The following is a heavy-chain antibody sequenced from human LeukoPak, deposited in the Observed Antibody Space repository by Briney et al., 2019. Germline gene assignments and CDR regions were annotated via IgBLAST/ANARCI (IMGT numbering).Heavy chain of an antibody. V-gene: IGHV1-2*02. D-gene: IGHD2-8*01. J-gene: IGHJ4*02. CDR1: GYTFTGYY. Sequence: VASVKVSCKASGYTFTGYYMHWVRQAPGQGLERMRWINPNSGGTNYAQKFQGRVTMTRDTSISTAYMELSRLRSDDTAVYYCARVYCTNGVCPTGAYRGQGTLVTVSS. CDR3: ARVYCTNGVCPTGAY. CDR2: INPNSGGT.